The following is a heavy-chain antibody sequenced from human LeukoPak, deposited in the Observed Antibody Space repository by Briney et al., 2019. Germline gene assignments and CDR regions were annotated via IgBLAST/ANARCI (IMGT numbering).Heavy chain of an antibody. CDR2: IYYSGST. V-gene: IGHV4-59*01. J-gene: IGHJ4*02. Sequence: PSETLSLTCTVSGGSISSYYWSWIRQPPGKGLEWIGYIYYSGSTNYNPSLKSRVTISVDTSKNQFSLKLSSVTAADTAVYYCARDEMSSSWYYWGQGTLVTVSS. CDR3: ARDEMSSSWYY. D-gene: IGHD6-13*01. CDR1: GGSISSYY.